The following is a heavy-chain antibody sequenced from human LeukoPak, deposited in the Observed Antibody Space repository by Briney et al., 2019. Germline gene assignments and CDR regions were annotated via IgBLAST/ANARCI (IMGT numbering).Heavy chain of an antibody. CDR1: GGSISTDY. V-gene: IGHV4-59*08. CDR2: VSFGGGT. Sequence: SETLSLTCTVSGGSISTDYWSWIRQPPGKGLDWIGYVSFGGGTNYNPSLKSRVTISVDTSKNQFSLKLSSVTAADTAVYYCARHPPAYYYDSSGYSPGGYFQHWGQGTLVTVSS. CDR3: ARHPPAYYYDSSGYSPGGYFQH. D-gene: IGHD3-22*01. J-gene: IGHJ1*01.